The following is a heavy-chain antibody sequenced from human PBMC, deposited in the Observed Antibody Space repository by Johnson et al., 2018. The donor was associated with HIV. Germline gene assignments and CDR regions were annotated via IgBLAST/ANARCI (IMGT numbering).Heavy chain of an antibody. D-gene: IGHD6-13*01. Sequence: QVQLVESGGGLVKPGGSLRLSCAASGFTVSSYAIHWVRQAPGKGLQWVAVISYDGSNQYFADSVKGRFTISRDKSKNTVYLQMNSLRAEDMAVYYCARASLGAAPGILSAFDIWGQGTVVTVSS. CDR2: ISYDGSNQ. J-gene: IGHJ3*02. CDR3: ARASLGAAPGILSAFDI. CDR1: GFTVSSYA. V-gene: IGHV3-30-3*01.